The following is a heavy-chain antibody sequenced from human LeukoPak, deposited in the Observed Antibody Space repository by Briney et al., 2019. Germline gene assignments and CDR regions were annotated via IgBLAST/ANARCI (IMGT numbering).Heavy chain of an antibody. V-gene: IGHV1-2*02. J-gene: IGHJ5*02. CDR2: IKPNNGGT. D-gene: IGHD2-2*01. CDR1: GYTFTGYY. Sequence: ASVKVSCKASGYTFTGYYMHWVRQAPGQGLEWMGWIKPNNGGTNYAQKVQGRVTMTRDTSIGTAYMELSRLRSDDTAVYYCASARGAIVVVPAAIWFDPWGQGTLVTVSS. CDR3: ASARGAIVVVPAAIWFDP.